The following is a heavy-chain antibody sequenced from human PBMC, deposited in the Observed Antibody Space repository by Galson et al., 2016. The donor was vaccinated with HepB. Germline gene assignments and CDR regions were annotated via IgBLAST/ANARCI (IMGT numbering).Heavy chain of an antibody. CDR1: GFTFSSYT. CDR3: ARDDLESNYFYYHGMDG. D-gene: IGHD1-1*01. Sequence: SMRLSCAASGFTFSSYTMHWGRQAPGKGLEWVAVISYGGRDEYYADSVKGRSTISRDNSKNTLYLQMDSLRAEDTAVYYCARDDLESNYFYYHGMDGRGQGTTVTVSS. J-gene: IGHJ6*02. V-gene: IGHV3-30*04. CDR2: ISYGGRDE.